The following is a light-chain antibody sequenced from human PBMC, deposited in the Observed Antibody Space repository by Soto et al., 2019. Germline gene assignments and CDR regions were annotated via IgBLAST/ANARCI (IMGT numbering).Light chain of an antibody. Sequence: SYELTQPSSVSLSPGQTARITCSGDVLAKKYGRWFQQRPGQATVLVIYKDTERPPGIPDRFSGSSSGNTVTLTISGAQVEDEADYYCYSAADNSVIFGGGTKVTVL. CDR1: VLAKKY. J-gene: IGLJ2*01. V-gene: IGLV3-27*01. CDR3: YSAADNSVI. CDR2: KDT.